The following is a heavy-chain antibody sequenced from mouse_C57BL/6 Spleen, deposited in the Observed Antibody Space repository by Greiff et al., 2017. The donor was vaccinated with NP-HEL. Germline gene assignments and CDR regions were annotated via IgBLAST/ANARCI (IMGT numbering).Heavy chain of an antibody. Sequence: QVTLKVSGPELVKPGASVKISCKASGYAFSSSWMNWVKQRPGKGLEWIGRIYPGDGDTNYNGKFKGKATLTADKSSSTAYMQLSSLTSEDSAVYFCARRVYAMDYWGQGTSVTVSS. CDR1: GYAFSSSW. D-gene: IGHD5-1*01. CDR2: IYPGDGDT. CDR3: ARRVYAMDY. J-gene: IGHJ4*01. V-gene: IGHV1-82*01.